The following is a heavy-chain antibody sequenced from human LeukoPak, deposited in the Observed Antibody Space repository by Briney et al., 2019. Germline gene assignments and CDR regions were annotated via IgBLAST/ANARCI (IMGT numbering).Heavy chain of an antibody. V-gene: IGHV4-31*03. CDR2: IYYSGST. D-gene: IGHD3-10*01. Sequence: SETLSLTCTVSGGSISSCGYYWIWIRQHPGKGLEWFGYIYYSGSTYYNPSLKSRVTISVDTSKNQFSLKLSSVTAADTAVYYCARDGPWRYYGSGTPYGMDVWGQGTTVTVSS. CDR1: GGSISSCGYY. J-gene: IGHJ6*02. CDR3: ARDGPWRYYGSGTPYGMDV.